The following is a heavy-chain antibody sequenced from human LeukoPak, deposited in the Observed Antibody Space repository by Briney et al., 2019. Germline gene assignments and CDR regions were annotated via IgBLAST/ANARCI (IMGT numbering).Heavy chain of an antibody. J-gene: IGHJ4*02. CDR1: GGTFSSYV. CDR2: IIPILGIA. Sequence: GASVKVSCKASGGTFSSYVISWVRQAPGQGLEWMGRIIPILGIANYAQKFQGRVTITADKSTSTAYMELSSLRSEDTAVYYCAREGAGTVTTEEYYFDYWGQGTLVTVSS. V-gene: IGHV1-69*04. D-gene: IGHD4-17*01. CDR3: AREGAGTVTTEEYYFDY.